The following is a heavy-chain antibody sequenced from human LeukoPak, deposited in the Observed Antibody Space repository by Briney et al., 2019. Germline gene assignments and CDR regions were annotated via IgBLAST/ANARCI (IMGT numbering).Heavy chain of an antibody. D-gene: IGHD1-26*01. CDR2: RKQDGSEK. CDR3: TRDYRGTFDY. J-gene: IGHJ4*02. CDR1: GFTYSSYW. V-gene: IGHV3-7*03. Sequence: HTGGSLRLSCVASGFTYSSYWMSWVRQAPGKGVEWVANRKQDGSEKNYVDSVKGRFTISRDNAKNSLYLQMNSLRAEDTAVYYCTRDYRGTFDYWGQGTLVTVSS.